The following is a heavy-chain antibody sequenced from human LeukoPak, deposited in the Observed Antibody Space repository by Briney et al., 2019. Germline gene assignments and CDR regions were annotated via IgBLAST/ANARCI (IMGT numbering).Heavy chain of an antibody. V-gene: IGHV3-23*01. Sequence: GGSLRLSCAASGFTFSSHGMNWVRQAPGKGLEWVSGISGSGGNTYYADSVKGRFTISRDNSKNTLYLQMNSLRAEDTAVYYCAKSPVAGTNSGFDYWGQGTLVTVSS. J-gene: IGHJ4*02. CDR3: AKSPVAGTNSGFDY. D-gene: IGHD6-19*01. CDR1: GFTFSSHG. CDR2: ISGSGGNT.